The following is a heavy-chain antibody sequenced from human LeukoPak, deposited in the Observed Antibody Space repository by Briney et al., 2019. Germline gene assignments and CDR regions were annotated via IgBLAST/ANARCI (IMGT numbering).Heavy chain of an antibody. CDR2: TYYRSKWYN. D-gene: IGHD3-10*01. CDR3: AKGRWALFDC. Sequence: SQTLSLTSDISGDSVSINSAAWNWIRQSPSRGLEWLGRTYYRSKWYNDYAISVKSRMTINADTSKNQFSLQLNSVTPEDTAVYYCAKGRWALFDCWGQGTLVTVSS. V-gene: IGHV6-1*01. CDR1: GDSVSINSAA. J-gene: IGHJ4*02.